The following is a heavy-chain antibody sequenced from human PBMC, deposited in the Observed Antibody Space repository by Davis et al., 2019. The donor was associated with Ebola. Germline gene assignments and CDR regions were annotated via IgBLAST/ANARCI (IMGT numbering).Heavy chain of an antibody. Sequence: MPSETLSLTCTVSGCSINSFYWSWIRQPPGKGLEWIGYIYYSGSTNYNPSLEGRVTISVDTSRNQFSLKLSSVTAADTAVYYCARVVVATDYYFDYWGQGTLVTVSS. CDR2: IYYSGST. D-gene: IGHD5-12*01. CDR3: ARVVVATDYYFDY. V-gene: IGHV4-59*12. J-gene: IGHJ4*02. CDR1: GCSINSFY.